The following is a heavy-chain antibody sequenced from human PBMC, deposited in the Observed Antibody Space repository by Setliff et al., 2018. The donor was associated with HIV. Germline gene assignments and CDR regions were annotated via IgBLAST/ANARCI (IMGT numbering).Heavy chain of an antibody. CDR3: ASPGYCSSPNCMNVFNF. CDR2: IYPGDSDT. J-gene: IGHJ3*01. Sequence: PGESLTLSCKGSGYSFTSYWIGWVRQMPGKGLEWMGIIYPGDSDTRYSPSFQGQVTISADKSISTAYLQWSSLKASDTAMYYCASPGYCSSPNCMNVFNFWGHGTMVTVSS. CDR1: GYSFTSYW. V-gene: IGHV5-51*01. D-gene: IGHD2-2*01.